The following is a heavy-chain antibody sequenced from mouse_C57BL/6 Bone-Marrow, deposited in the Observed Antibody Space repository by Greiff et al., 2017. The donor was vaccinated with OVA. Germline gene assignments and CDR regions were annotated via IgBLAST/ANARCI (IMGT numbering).Heavy chain of an antibody. V-gene: IGHV2-2*01. CDR1: GFSLTSYG. Sequence: VMLVESGPGLVQPSQRLSITCTVSGFSLTSYGVHWVRQSPGKGLEWLGVIWSGGSTDYNAAFISRLSISKDNSKSQVFFKMNSLQADDTAIYYCARPVPYDGDAMDYWGQGTSVTVSS. CDR3: ARPVPYDGDAMDY. D-gene: IGHD2-12*01. J-gene: IGHJ4*01. CDR2: IWSGGST.